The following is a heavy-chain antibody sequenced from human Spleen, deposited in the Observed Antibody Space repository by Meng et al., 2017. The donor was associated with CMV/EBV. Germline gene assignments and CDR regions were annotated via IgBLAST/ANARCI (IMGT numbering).Heavy chain of an antibody. Sequence: GGSLRLSCIASGFTFEDYALHWVRQSPGKGLQWVSGISWNSGSVGYDDSVKGRFTVSRDNAKNSLYLQMNSLRAEDTAVYYCARENSPKGGNNFDYWGQGTLVTVSS. CDR3: ARENSPKGGNNFDY. V-gene: IGHV3-9*01. J-gene: IGHJ4*02. D-gene: IGHD2/OR15-2a*01. CDR2: ISWNSGSV. CDR1: GFTFEDYA.